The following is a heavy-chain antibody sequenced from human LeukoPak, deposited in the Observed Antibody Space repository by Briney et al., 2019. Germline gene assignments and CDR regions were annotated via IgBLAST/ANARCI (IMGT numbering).Heavy chain of an antibody. CDR3: AKDEYSKSSWYLVGRAVRFDY. J-gene: IGHJ4*02. CDR2: ISGSGGST. Sequence: PGGSLRLSCAASGFTFDDYAMHWVRQAPGKGLEWVSAISGSGGSTYYADSVKGRFTISRDNSKNTLYLQMNSLRAEDTAVYYCAKDEYSKSSWYLVGRAVRFDYWGQGTLVTVSS. D-gene: IGHD6-13*01. CDR1: GFTFDDYA. V-gene: IGHV3-23*01.